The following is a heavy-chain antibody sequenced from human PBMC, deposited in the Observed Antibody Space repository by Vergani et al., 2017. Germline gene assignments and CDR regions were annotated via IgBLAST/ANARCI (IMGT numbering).Heavy chain of an antibody. CDR3: ARSYRVAARAWFDP. J-gene: IGHJ5*02. CDR1: GGSISSYY. CDR2: IYTSGST. V-gene: IGHV4-4*07. D-gene: IGHD6-6*01. Sequence: QVQLQESGPGLVKPSETLSLTCTVSGGSISSYYWSWIRQPAGKGLEWIGRIYTSGSTNYNPSLKSRVTMSVHTSKNQFSLKLSSVTAADTAVYYCARSYRVAARAWFDPWGQGTLVTVSA.